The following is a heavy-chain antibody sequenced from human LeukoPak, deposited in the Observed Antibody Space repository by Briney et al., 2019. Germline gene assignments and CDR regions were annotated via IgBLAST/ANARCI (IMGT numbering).Heavy chain of an antibody. D-gene: IGHD1/OR15-1a*01. CDR1: GFTFSSYA. Sequence: GGSLRLSCAASGFTFSSYAMSWVRQAPGKGLEWVSTISGSGSSTYYADSVKGRFTISRDNSKNTLYLQMNSLRVDDTAVYYCAKVATPNTLDAFDIWGQGTMVTVSS. CDR3: AKVATPNTLDAFDI. J-gene: IGHJ3*02. CDR2: ISGSGSST. V-gene: IGHV3-23*01.